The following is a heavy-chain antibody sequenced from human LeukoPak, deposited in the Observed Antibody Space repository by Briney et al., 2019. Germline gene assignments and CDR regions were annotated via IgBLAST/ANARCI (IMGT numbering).Heavy chain of an antibody. CDR2: VRSTANNYAT. Sequence: TGGSLRLSCAASGFSFSGAAMHWVRQASGKGLEWIGRVRSTANNYATTYAASVKGRFTISRDDSKNTAYLQMNSLKTEDTAVYYCTTFPYENSDYWGQGTLVTVSS. CDR1: GFSFSGAA. V-gene: IGHV3-73*01. CDR3: TTFPYENSDY. J-gene: IGHJ4*02. D-gene: IGHD3-22*01.